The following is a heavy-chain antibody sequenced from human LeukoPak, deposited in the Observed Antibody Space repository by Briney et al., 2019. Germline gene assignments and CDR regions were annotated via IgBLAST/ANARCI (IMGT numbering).Heavy chain of an antibody. CDR2: ISAYNGYT. D-gene: IGHD4-23*01. J-gene: IGHJ1*01. CDR1: GYTFTIYG. V-gene: IGHV1-18*01. CDR3: ARDKAVTTEVTQHFQH. Sequence: GASVKVSCKASGYTFTIYGISWVRQAPGQGLEWMGWISAYNGYTDYAQKLQFRVTMTTDTSTSTAYMELRSLRSDDTAVYYCARDKAVTTEVTQHFQHWGQGTLVTVSS.